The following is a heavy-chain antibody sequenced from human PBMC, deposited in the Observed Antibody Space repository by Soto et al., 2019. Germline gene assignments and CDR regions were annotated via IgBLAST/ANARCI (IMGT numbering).Heavy chain of an antibody. Sequence: GGSLRLSCAASGFTFSSYSMNWVRQAPGKGLEWVSSISSSSSYIYYADSVKGRFTISRDNAKNSLYLQMNSLRAEDTAVYYCARVLGYCSSTSCSGGLDYWGQGTLVTVSS. CDR1: GFTFSSYS. J-gene: IGHJ4*02. V-gene: IGHV3-21*01. CDR3: ARVLGYCSSTSCSGGLDY. D-gene: IGHD2-2*01. CDR2: ISSSSSYI.